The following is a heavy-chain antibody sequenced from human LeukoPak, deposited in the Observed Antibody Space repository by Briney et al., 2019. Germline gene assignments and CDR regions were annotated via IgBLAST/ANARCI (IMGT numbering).Heavy chain of an antibody. Sequence: GSLRLSCAASGFTFGSYAMHWVRQAPGKGLEWVAVISYDGSNKYYADSVKGRFTISRDNSKNTLYLQMNSLRAEDTAVYYCARDRGYSGLDAFDIWGQGTMVTVSS. J-gene: IGHJ3*02. D-gene: IGHD5-12*01. CDR3: ARDRGYSGLDAFDI. V-gene: IGHV3-30*04. CDR1: GFTFGSYA. CDR2: ISYDGSNK.